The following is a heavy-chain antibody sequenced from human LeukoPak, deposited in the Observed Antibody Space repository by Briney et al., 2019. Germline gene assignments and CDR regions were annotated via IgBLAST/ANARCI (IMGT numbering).Heavy chain of an antibody. CDR2: IYYSGST. V-gene: IGHV4-39*07. Sequence: SETLSLTCTVSGDSISSSSSYWGWIRQPPGEGLEWIGSIYYSGSTYYNPSLKSRVTISVDTSKNQFSLKLSSVTAADTAVYYCARDSGLAWDYGSGSYQLDYWGQGTLVTVSS. D-gene: IGHD3-10*01. J-gene: IGHJ4*02. CDR1: GDSISSSSSY. CDR3: ARDSGLAWDYGSGSYQLDY.